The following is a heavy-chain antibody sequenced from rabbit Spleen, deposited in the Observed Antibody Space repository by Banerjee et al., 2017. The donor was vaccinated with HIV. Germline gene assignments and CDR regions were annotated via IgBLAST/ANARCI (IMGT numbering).Heavy chain of an antibody. J-gene: IGHJ3*01. Sequence: QSLEESGGGLVKPEGSLTLTCKASGFSFSDRDVMCWVRQAPGKGLEWIACINTATDKGVYATWAKGRFTISRTSSTTVTLQMNSLTAADTATYFCARARDTYDDVGDYARLDLWGQGTLVTVS. CDR3: ARARDTYDDVGDYARLDL. D-gene: IGHD2-1*01. CDR1: GFSFSDRDV. V-gene: IGHV1S40*01. CDR2: INTATDKG.